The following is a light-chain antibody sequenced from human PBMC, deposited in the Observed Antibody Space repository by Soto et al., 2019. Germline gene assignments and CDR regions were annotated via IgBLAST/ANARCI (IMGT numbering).Light chain of an antibody. CDR3: QHYGGSPGVT. J-gene: IGKJ3*01. V-gene: IGKV3-20*01. CDR2: GAS. CDR1: QTVSSAY. Sequence: EVVLTQSPGTLSLSPGERATLSCRASQTVSSAYLAWYQQRPGQTPGLLIFGASNRATAIPDRFSGSGSGTDFTFTISSLEPEDFAVYYCQHYGGSPGVTFGPGTKVDIK.